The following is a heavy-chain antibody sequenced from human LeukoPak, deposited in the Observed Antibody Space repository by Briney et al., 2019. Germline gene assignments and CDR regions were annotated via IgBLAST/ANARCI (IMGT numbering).Heavy chain of an antibody. CDR3: AKIVWELLGGFDY. CDR2: ISYDGSNK. CDR1: GFTFSSYG. D-gene: IGHD1-26*01. J-gene: IGHJ4*02. Sequence: PGGSLRLSCAASGFTFSSYGMHWVRQAPGKGLEWVAVISYDGSNKYYADSVKGRFTISRDNSKNTLYPQMNSLRAEDTAVYYCAKIVWELLGGFDYWGQGTLVTVSS. V-gene: IGHV3-30*18.